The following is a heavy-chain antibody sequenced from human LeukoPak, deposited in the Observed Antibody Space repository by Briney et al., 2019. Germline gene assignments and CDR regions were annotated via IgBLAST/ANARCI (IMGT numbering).Heavy chain of an antibody. CDR1: GYTLTDYY. CDR3: AKVASTTRRHDAFDI. D-gene: IGHD1-1*01. Sequence: ASVKVSCKASGYTLTDYYIHWVRQAPGQGLEWKGWITPSSGGTIYAQKFQGRVTMTRDMSISTAYMELSRLRSDDTAVYYCAKVASTTRRHDAFDIWGQGTLVTVSS. J-gene: IGHJ3*02. CDR2: ITPSSGGT. V-gene: IGHV1-2*02.